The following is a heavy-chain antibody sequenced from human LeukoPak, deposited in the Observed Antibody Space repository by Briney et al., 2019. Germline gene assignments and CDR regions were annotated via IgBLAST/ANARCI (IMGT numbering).Heavy chain of an antibody. Sequence: ASVKVSCKASGYTFTSYYMHWVRQAPGQGLEWMGIINPSGGSTSYAQKFQGRVTMTRDTSTSTVYMELSSLRSEDTAVYYCARDGLGYCSSTSCPNVFDPRGQGTLVTVSS. CDR3: ARDGLGYCSSTSCPNVFDP. CDR1: GYTFTSYY. V-gene: IGHV1-46*03. D-gene: IGHD2-2*01. J-gene: IGHJ5*02. CDR2: INPSGGST.